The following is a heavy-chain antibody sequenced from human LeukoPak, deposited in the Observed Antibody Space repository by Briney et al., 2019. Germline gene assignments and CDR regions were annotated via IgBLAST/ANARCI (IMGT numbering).Heavy chain of an antibody. J-gene: IGHJ6*02. CDR3: ASDVSLYYYYGMDV. V-gene: IGHV1-69*13. Sequence: ASVKVSCKASGGTFSSYAISWVRQAPGQGLEWMGGIIPIFGTANYAQKLQGRVTITADESTSTAYMELSSLRSEDTAVYYCASDVSLYYYYGMDVWGQGTTVTVSS. CDR2: IIPIFGTA. D-gene: IGHD2/OR15-2a*01. CDR1: GGTFSSYA.